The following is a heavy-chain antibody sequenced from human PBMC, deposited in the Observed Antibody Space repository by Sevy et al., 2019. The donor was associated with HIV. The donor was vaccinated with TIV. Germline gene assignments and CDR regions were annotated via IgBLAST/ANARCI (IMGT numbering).Heavy chain of an antibody. J-gene: IGHJ2*01. D-gene: IGHD3-22*01. CDR3: ARAVEDYSDSSGWDWYFDL. Sequence: GGSLRLSCAASGFSFSSYGMHWVRQAPGKGLEWVSGIFASSNTHFADSVKGRFSISRDNSKNTLSLQMNSLSAEDTAVYYCARAVEDYSDSSGWDWYFDLWGRGTLVTVSS. V-gene: IGHV3-NL1*01. CDR1: GFSFSSYG. CDR2: IFASSNT.